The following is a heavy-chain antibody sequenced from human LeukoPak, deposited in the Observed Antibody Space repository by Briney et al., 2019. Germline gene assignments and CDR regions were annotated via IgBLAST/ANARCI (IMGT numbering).Heavy chain of an antibody. CDR1: GFTFSNAW. CDR3: TTPYYYDSSGYYPR. V-gene: IGHV3-15*01. CDR2: IKSKTDGGTT. Sequence: PGGFLRLSCAASGFTFSNAWMSWVRQAPGKGLEWVGRIKSKTDGGTTDYAAPVKGRFTISRDDSKNTLYLQMNSLKTEDTAVYYCTTPYYYDSSGYYPRWGQGTLVTVSS. J-gene: IGHJ4*02. D-gene: IGHD3-22*01.